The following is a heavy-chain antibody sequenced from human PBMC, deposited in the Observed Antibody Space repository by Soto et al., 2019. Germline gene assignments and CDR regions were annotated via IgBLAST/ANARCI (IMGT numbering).Heavy chain of an antibody. CDR1: DDSSSNYK. J-gene: IGHJ6*02. CDR3: VRQGFGRLHGLVDV. V-gene: IGHV4-59*08. CDR2: IDSNGGT. D-gene: IGHD3-10*01. Sequence: SETLSLTCTVSDDSSSNYKWSWIRQPPGRRLEWIGYIDSNGGTSYNPSLQSRVTISIDTSTRQFFLKLSSVTAADTAVYYCVRQGFGRLHGLVDVWGQGTTVTVSS.